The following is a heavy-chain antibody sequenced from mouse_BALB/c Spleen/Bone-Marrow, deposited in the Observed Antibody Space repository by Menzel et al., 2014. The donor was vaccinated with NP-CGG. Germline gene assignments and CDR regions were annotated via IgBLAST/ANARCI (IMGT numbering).Heavy chain of an antibody. Sequence: QRSGLELVKPGASVKMSCKASGYTFTSYIMHWVKQKPGQGLEWIGYINPYNDGTKYNEKFKGKATLTSDKSSSTAYMELSSLTSEDSAVYYCARRWLPYAMDYWGQGTSVTVSS. V-gene: IGHV1-14*01. CDR3: ARRWLPYAMDY. D-gene: IGHD2-3*01. CDR1: GYTFTSYI. J-gene: IGHJ4*01. CDR2: INPYNDGT.